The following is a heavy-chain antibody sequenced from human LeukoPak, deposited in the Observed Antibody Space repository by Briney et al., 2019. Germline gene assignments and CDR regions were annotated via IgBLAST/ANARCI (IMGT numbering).Heavy chain of an antibody. V-gene: IGHV1-2*02. CDR3: ARDLREYCSSTSCYTALDY. CDR2: INPNSGGT. J-gene: IGHJ4*02. Sequence: ASVKVSCKASGYTFTGYYMHWVRQAPGQGLEWMGWINPNSGGTNYAQKFQGRVTMTRDTSISTAYMELSRLRSDDTAVYYCARDLREYCSSTSCYTALDYWGQGTLVTVSS. CDR1: GYTFTGYY. D-gene: IGHD2-2*02.